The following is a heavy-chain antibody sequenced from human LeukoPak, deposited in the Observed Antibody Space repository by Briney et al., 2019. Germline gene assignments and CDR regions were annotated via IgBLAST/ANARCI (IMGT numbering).Heavy chain of an antibody. V-gene: IGHV4-31*03. D-gene: IGHD4-17*01. CDR2: IYYSGSI. J-gene: IGHJ4*02. CDR3: AGYHAYGVTTPPLGY. CDR1: GGSISSGGYY. Sequence: PSETLSLTCTVSGGSISSGGYYWNWIRQHPGKGLEWIGYIYYSGSIYYNPSLKSRVTISLDSSRNQFSLKLSSVTAADTAVYFCAGYHAYGVTTPPLGYWGQGTLVTVSS.